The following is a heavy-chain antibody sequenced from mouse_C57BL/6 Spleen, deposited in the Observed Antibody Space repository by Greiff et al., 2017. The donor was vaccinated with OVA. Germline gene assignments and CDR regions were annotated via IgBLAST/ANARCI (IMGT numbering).Heavy chain of an antibody. J-gene: IGHJ1*03. D-gene: IGHD1-1*01. CDR2: ISYSGST. CDR1: GYSITSDY. CDR3: ARRSTKVVADWDFDV. Sequence: EVKLQESGPGLAKPSQTLSLTCSVTGYSITSDYWNWVRKFPGNKLEYMGYISYSGSTYYNPSLNSRISITRDTSKNQNYLQLNSVTTEDTATYYCARRSTKVVADWDFDVWGTGTTVTVSS. V-gene: IGHV3-8*01.